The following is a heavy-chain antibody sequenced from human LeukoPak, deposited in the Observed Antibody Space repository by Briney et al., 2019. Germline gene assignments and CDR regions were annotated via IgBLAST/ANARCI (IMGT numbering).Heavy chain of an antibody. CDR3: ARLSYDPPYYYYMDV. CDR1: GGSISSSSYY. Sequence: SETLSLTCTVSGGSISSSSYYWGWIRQPPGKGLEWIGSIYYSGSTYYNPSLKSRVTISVDTSKNQFSLKLSSVTAADTAVYYCARLSYDPPYYYYMDVWGKGTTVTISS. D-gene: IGHD3-22*01. V-gene: IGHV4-39*01. J-gene: IGHJ6*03. CDR2: IYYSGST.